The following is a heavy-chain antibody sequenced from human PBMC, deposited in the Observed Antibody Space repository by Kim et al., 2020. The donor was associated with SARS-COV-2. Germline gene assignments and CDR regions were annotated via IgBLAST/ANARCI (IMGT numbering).Heavy chain of an antibody. D-gene: IGHD3-10*01. V-gene: IGHV3-23*01. CDR3: AKGREFHYYGLGSAFD. Sequence: GGSLRLSCTASGLTFGNYAMICVRQAPGKGLEWVSIISNTGRATDYPDSVKGRFIISRDNSKNTLYLQMNNLRAEDTAMYYCAKGREFHYYGLGSAFD. J-gene: IGHJ4*01. CDR1: GLTFGNYA. CDR2: ISNTGRAT.